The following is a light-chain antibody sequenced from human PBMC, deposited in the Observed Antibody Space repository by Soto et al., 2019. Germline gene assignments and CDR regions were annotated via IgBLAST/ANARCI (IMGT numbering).Light chain of an antibody. V-gene: IGKV3-20*01. CDR3: HPPLPLIT. Sequence: EIVWTMSPAILSVSPGERATLSCRASQSLSSSYFAWYQHKPGQGPRLLIYGAFTRATGIPDRFSGSGSGTDFTLSISRLEPEDIAVYYCHPPLPLITFGQGGRLEIK. CDR1: QSLSSSY. J-gene: IGKJ5*01. CDR2: GAF.